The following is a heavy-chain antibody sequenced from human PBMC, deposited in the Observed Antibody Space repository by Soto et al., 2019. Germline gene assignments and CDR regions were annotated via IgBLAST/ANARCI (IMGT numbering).Heavy chain of an antibody. CDR3: AKVRGYYYYYGMDV. Sequence: PGGSLRLSCAASGFTFSSYAMSWVRQAPGKGLEWVSAISGSGGSTYYADSVKGRFTISRDNSKNTLYLQMNSLRAEDTAVYYCAKVRGYYYYYGMDVWGQGTPVTVYS. CDR2: ISGSGGST. CDR1: GFTFSSYA. J-gene: IGHJ6*02. V-gene: IGHV3-23*01.